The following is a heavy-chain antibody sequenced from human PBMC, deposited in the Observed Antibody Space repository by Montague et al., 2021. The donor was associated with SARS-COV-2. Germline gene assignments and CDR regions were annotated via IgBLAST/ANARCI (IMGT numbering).Heavy chain of an antibody. V-gene: IGHV4-59*01. CDR3: ARAEYDSSGYYGGVFDY. CDR2: IYYSGST. Sequence: SETLSLTCTVSGGSTSSYYWSWIRQPPGKGLEWIGYIYYSGSTNYNPSLKSRVTISVDTSKNQFSLKLSSVTAADTAVYYCARAEYDSSGYYGGVFDYWGQGTLVTVSS. J-gene: IGHJ4*02. CDR1: GGSTSSYY. D-gene: IGHD3-22*01.